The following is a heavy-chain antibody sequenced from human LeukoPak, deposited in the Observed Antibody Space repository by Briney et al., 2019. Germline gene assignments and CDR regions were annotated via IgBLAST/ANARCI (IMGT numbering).Heavy chain of an antibody. D-gene: IGHD3-22*01. V-gene: IGHV1-69*06. CDR3: ARVYNDSSGYRPLRA. Sequence: VASVKVSCKASGGTFSSYAISWVRQAPGQGLEWMGGIIPIFGTVNYAQKFQGRVTITADKSTSTAYMELSSLRSEDTAVYYCARVYNDSSGYRPLRAWGQGTLVTVSS. J-gene: IGHJ5*02. CDR1: GGTFSSYA. CDR2: IIPIFGTV.